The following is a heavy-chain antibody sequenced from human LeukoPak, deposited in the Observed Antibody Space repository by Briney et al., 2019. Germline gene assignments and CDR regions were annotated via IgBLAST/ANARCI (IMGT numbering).Heavy chain of an antibody. CDR1: GYTFTSYD. Sequence: ASVKVSCKASGYTFTSYDINWVRQATGQGLEWMGWMNPNSGNTGYAQKFQGRVTMTRNTSISTAYMELNSLRSEDTAVYYCARSSGYSYGYGYYFDYWGQGTLVTVSS. J-gene: IGHJ4*02. D-gene: IGHD5-18*01. CDR2: MNPNSGNT. CDR3: ARSSGYSYGYGYYFDY. V-gene: IGHV1-8*01.